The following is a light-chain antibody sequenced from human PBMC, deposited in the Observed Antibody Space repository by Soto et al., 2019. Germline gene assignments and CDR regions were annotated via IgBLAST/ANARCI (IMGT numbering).Light chain of an antibody. CDR2: AAS. CDR3: QQSFSFPVT. Sequence: DIQMTQSPSSLSASVGDRVTITCRANQTITRYLNWYQQKPGTAPKLLIYAASSLQAGVPSRFMCSGSGTDFTLTISTQQPEDFAAYSCQQSFSFPVTFGQGTKLEIK. CDR1: QTITRY. V-gene: IGKV1-39*01. J-gene: IGKJ2*01.